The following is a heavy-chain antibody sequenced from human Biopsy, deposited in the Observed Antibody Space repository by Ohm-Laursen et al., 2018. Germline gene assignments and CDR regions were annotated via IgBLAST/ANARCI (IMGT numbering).Heavy chain of an antibody. D-gene: IGHD2-8*01. J-gene: IGHJ4*02. CDR1: GFTFSSYG. V-gene: IGHV3-33*06. CDR3: AKCMTGGSNYYFHH. CDR2: IWYDGSNK. Sequence: SLRLSCTASGFTFSSYGMHWVRQAPGKGLEWVAAIWYDGSNKNYADSVKGRFTISRDNSKNALYLQMNSLRGEDTAVYYCAKCMTGGSNYYFHHCGQGTLVTVSS.